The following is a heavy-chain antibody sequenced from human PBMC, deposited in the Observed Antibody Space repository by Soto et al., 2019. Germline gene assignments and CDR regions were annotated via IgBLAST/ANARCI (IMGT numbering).Heavy chain of an antibody. CDR1: GYTFTSYA. Sequence: QVQLVQSGAEEKKPGASVKVSCKASGYTFTSYAMHWVRQAPGQRLEWMGWINAGNGNTKYSQKFQGRVTITRDTAASTAYMELSSLTSEDTAVHYCARSIVVVTALDYWGQGTLVTVSS. J-gene: IGHJ4*02. CDR3: ARSIVVVTALDY. V-gene: IGHV1-3*05. CDR2: INAGNGNT. D-gene: IGHD2-21*02.